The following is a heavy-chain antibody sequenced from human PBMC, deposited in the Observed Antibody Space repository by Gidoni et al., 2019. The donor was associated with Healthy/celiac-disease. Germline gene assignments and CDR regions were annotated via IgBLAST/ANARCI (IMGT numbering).Heavy chain of an antibody. V-gene: IGHV3-23*01. CDR2: ISGSGGST. J-gene: IGHJ3*02. Sequence: EVQLLESGGGFVQPGGSLRLSCAASGFPFSSYAMSWVRQAPGKGLEWVSAISGSGGSTYYADSVKGRFTISRDNSKNTLYLQMNSLRAEDTAVYYCAKPFLSRGAFDIWGQGTMVTVSS. CDR1: GFPFSSYA. CDR3: AKPFLSRGAFDI.